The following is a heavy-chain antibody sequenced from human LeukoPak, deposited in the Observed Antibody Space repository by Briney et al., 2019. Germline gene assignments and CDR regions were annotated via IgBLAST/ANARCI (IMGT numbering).Heavy chain of an antibody. V-gene: IGHV1-69*13. D-gene: IGHD4-17*01. Sequence: SVRVSCKASGGTFSSYAISWVRQAPGEGLEWMGGIIAIFGTANYAQKFPGRPTIPPDQSTSTAYMELSSLRPEDTAVYYCAREVASGDLAGVYWGQGPLSPVS. CDR1: GGTFSSYA. CDR3: AREVASGDLAGVY. J-gene: IGHJ4*02. CDR2: IIAIFGTA.